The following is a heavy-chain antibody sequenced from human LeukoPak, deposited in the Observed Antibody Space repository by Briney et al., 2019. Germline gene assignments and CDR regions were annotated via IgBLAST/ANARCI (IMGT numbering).Heavy chain of an antibody. V-gene: IGHV1-2*06. J-gene: IGHJ1*01. Sequence: ASVKVSCKASGYTFTGYYMHWVRQAPGQGLKWMGRINPNSGGTNYAQKFQGRVTMTRDTSISTVYMELSRLRSDDTAVYYCASGSYDFWSGSAAEYFQHWGQGTLVTVSS. CDR1: GYTFTGYY. D-gene: IGHD3-3*01. CDR2: INPNSGGT. CDR3: ASGSYDFWSGSAAEYFQH.